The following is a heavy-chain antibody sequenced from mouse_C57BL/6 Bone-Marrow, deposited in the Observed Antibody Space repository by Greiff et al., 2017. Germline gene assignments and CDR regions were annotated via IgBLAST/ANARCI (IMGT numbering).Heavy chain of an antibody. V-gene: IGHV5-6*01. Sequence: EVKVVESGGDLVKPGGSLKLSCAASGFTFSSYGMSWVRQTPDKRLEWVATISSGGSYTYYPDSVKGRFTISRDNAKNTLYLQMSSLKSEDTAMYYCARKDYDYDPWFAYWGQGTLVTVSA. J-gene: IGHJ3*01. CDR1: GFTFSSYG. CDR3: ARKDYDYDPWFAY. D-gene: IGHD2-4*01. CDR2: ISSGGSYT.